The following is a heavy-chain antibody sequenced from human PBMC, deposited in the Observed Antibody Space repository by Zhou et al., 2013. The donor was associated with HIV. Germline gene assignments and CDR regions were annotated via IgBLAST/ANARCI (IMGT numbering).Heavy chain of an antibody. CDR2: IIPVFGTT. CDR3: ARDWGAYYGSGPTVVSFDI. Sequence: QVQLVQSGAEVKKPGSSMKVSCKASGGTFSSYAISWVRQAPGQGLEWMGGIIPVFGTTNYAQKFQGRLTITADESTNTAYMELNSLRSEDTALYYCARDWGAYYGSGPTVVSFDIWGQGTMVTVSS. J-gene: IGHJ3*02. D-gene: IGHD3-10*01. CDR1: GGTFSSYA. V-gene: IGHV1-69*12.